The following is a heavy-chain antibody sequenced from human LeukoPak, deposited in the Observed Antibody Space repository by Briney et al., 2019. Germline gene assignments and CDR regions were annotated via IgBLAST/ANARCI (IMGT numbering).Heavy chain of an antibody. CDR3: VRVTGAYGLTPFDY. D-gene: IGHD4-17*01. J-gene: IGHJ4*02. CDR2: IYYSGST. CDR1: GGSISSFY. V-gene: IGHV4-59*01. Sequence: SETLSLTCTVSGGSISSFYWSWIRQPPGKGLEWIGYIYYSGSTNYNPSLKSRVSMSVDTSKKQFSLKLNSVTAADTAVYYCVRVTGAYGLTPFDYWGQGTLVTVSS.